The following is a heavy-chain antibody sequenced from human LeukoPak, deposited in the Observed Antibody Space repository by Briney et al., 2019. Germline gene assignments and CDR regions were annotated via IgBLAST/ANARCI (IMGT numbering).Heavy chain of an antibody. V-gene: IGHV3-9*01. Sequence: GGSLRLSCAASGFTFDDYAMHWVRQAPGKGLEWVSGISWNSGNIGYADSVKGRFTISRDNAKNSLYLQMNSLRAEDTALYYCAKGTALEMATPFDYWGQGTLVTVSS. CDR1: GFTFDDYA. J-gene: IGHJ4*02. D-gene: IGHD5-24*01. CDR2: ISWNSGNI. CDR3: AKGTALEMATPFDY.